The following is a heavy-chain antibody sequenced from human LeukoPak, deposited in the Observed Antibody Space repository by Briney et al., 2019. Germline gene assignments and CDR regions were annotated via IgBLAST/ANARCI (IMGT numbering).Heavy chain of an antibody. CDR3: ASTSGTTSQPFDY. J-gene: IGHJ4*02. V-gene: IGHV4-4*09. CDR1: GGSISSYY. D-gene: IGHD1-1*01. Sequence: KPSETLSLTCTVSGGSISSYYWTWIRQPPGKGLEWIGYIYSSGSTNYNPSLKSRVTISLDTSKNQFSLKLSSVTAADTAVYYCASTSGTTSQPFDYWGQGTLVTVSS. CDR2: IYSSGST.